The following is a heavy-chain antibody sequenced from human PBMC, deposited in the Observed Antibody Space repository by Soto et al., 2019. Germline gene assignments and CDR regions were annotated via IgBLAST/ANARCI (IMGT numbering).Heavy chain of an antibody. V-gene: IGHV4-30-2*01. J-gene: IGHJ4*02. CDR2: INHLETT. D-gene: IGHD1-26*01. CDR1: GASITYGGYS. CDR3: ARGGGSDSCDY. Sequence: SETLSLTCTVSGASITYGGYSWSWIRQTPGKGLEWIGYINHLETTFYNPSFESRPTLSIDRAKNQFSLNLNSMSAADRAVYFCARGGGSDSCDYWGQVILVTVSS.